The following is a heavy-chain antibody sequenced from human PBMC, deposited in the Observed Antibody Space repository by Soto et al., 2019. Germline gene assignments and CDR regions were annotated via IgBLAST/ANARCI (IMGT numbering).Heavy chain of an antibody. CDR2: IYWNDEQ. D-gene: IGHD6-13*01. V-gene: IGHV2-5*01. J-gene: IGHJ6*02. CDR1: GVSLTSFLVG. Sequence: SGPTLVNPTQTLTLTFTFSGVSLTSFLVGGGWIRQPPGEALEWLALIYWNDEQYYNPSLRNRLTITRDTSKNQVVLTMTNMDPVDTATYYCAHRLPGPSGYDVWGQGTTVTVSS. CDR3: AHRLPGPSGYDV.